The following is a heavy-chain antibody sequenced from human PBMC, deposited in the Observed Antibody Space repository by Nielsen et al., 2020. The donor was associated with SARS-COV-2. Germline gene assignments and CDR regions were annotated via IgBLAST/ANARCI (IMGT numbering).Heavy chain of an antibody. CDR1: GFTFSDYY. CDR3: ATQPDIVVVPAANFPDY. V-gene: IGHV3-23*01. J-gene: IGHJ4*02. Sequence: GESLKISCAASGFTFSDYYMSWIRQAPGKGLEWVSAISGSGGSTYYADSVKGRFTISRDNSKNTLYLQMNSLRAEDTAVYYCATQPDIVVVPAANFPDYWGQGTLVTVSS. D-gene: IGHD2-2*01. CDR2: ISGSGGST.